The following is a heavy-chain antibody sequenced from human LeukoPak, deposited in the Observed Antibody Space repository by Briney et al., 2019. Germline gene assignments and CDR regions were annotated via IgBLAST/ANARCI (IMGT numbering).Heavy chain of an antibody. J-gene: IGHJ6*04. CDR1: GFTFSSYA. V-gene: IGHV3-30*04. CDR3: AELGITMIGGV. D-gene: IGHD3-10*02. CDR2: ISYDGSNK. Sequence: GRSLRLSCAASGFTFSSYAMYWVRQAPGKGLEWVAVISYDGSNKYYADSVKGRFTISRDNAKNSLYLQMNSLRAEDAAVYYCAELGITMIGGVWGKGTTVTISS.